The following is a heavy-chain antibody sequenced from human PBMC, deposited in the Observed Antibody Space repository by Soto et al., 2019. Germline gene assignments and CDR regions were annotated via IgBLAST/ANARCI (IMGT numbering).Heavy chain of an antibody. Sequence: ASVKVSCKASGYTFTSYGISWVRQAPGQGLEWMGWISAYNGNTNYAQKLQGRVTMTTDTSTSTAYMELRSLRSDDTAVYYCARVLRFLEWLPDAFDIWGQGTMVTVSS. CDR1: GYTFTSYG. V-gene: IGHV1-18*01. D-gene: IGHD3-3*01. CDR2: ISAYNGNT. J-gene: IGHJ3*02. CDR3: ARVLRFLEWLPDAFDI.